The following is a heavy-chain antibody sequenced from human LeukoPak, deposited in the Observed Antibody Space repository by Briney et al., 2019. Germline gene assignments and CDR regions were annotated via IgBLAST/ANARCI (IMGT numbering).Heavy chain of an antibody. J-gene: IGHJ4*02. CDR2: IYPGDYDT. Sequence: GESLKISFKGPGYSFTSYWIGWVRPIPGKGLGWMGIIYPGDYDTRYSPSFQGQVTISADKSISTAYLQGSSLKASDTAMYYCARVNSWKYYFDYWGQGTLVSVSS. CDR1: GYSFTSYW. CDR3: ARVNSWKYYFDY. V-gene: IGHV5-51*01. D-gene: IGHD1-1*01.